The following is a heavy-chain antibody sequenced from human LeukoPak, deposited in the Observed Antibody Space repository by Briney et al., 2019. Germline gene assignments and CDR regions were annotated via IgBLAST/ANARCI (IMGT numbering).Heavy chain of an antibody. CDR1: GFTFTSYA. D-gene: IGHD3-22*01. CDR2: ISYDGSNK. CDR3: ARDRHDSSDVDY. Sequence: GGSLRLSCAASGFTFTSYAIHWVRQTPGKGLEWVAVISYDGSNKYYADSVKGRFTISRDNSRNTLYLQMNSLRAEDTAVYYCARDRHDSSDVDYWGQGTLVTVSS. V-gene: IGHV3-30*04. J-gene: IGHJ4*02.